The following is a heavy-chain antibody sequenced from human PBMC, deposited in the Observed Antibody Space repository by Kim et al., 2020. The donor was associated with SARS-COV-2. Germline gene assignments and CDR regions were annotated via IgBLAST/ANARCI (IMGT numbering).Heavy chain of an antibody. J-gene: IGHJ4*02. V-gene: IGHV3-7*03. CDR2: IKQDGSEK. Sequence: GGSLRLSCAASGFTFSSYWMSWVRQAPGKGLEWVANIKQDGSEKYYVDSVKGRFTISRDNAKNSLYLQMNSLRAEDTAVYYCARDRYCSGGSCYPYFDYWGQGTLVTLSS. D-gene: IGHD2-15*01. CDR1: GFTFSSYW. CDR3: ARDRYCSGGSCYPYFDY.